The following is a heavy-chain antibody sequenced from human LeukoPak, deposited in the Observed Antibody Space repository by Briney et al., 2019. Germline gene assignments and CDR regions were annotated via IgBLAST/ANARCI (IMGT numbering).Heavy chain of an antibody. Sequence: GGSLRLSCAASGFTFDDYAMHWVRQARGKGLEWVSGISWNSGSIGYADSVKGRFTISRDNAKNSLYLQMNSLRAEDTAVYYCARWGDYDAFDIWGQGTMVTVSS. CDR1: GFTFDDYA. CDR3: ARWGDYDAFDI. D-gene: IGHD5-24*01. V-gene: IGHV3-9*01. CDR2: ISWNSGSI. J-gene: IGHJ3*02.